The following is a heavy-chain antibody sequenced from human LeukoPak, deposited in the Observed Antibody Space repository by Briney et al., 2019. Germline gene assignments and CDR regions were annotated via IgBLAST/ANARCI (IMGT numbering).Heavy chain of an antibody. J-gene: IGHJ4*02. CDR3: ARGYNYATYYFDY. CDR2: IYHTGST. CDR1: GGSISTNNW. V-gene: IGHV4-4*02. D-gene: IGHD5-18*01. Sequence: SETLSLTCAVSGGSISTNNWWSWVRQPPGKGLEWIGEIYHTGSTNYSPSLRSRVTISVDTSKNQFSLKLSSVTAADTAVYYCARGYNYATYYFDYWGQGTLVTVSS.